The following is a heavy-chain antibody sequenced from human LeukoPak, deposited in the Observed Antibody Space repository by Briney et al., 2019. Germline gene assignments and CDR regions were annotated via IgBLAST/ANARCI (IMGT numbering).Heavy chain of an antibody. Sequence: PGGSLRLSCSASGFTFDDYAMHGVRQAPGKGLEWVALISGDGGSTYYADSVKGRFTISRDNSKNSLYLQMNSLRTEDTASYYCAKETSLTGYYRGILFYWGQGTLVTVSS. V-gene: IGHV3-43*02. CDR3: AKETSLTGYYRGILFY. D-gene: IGHD3-9*01. CDR1: GFTFDDYA. J-gene: IGHJ4*02. CDR2: ISGDGGST.